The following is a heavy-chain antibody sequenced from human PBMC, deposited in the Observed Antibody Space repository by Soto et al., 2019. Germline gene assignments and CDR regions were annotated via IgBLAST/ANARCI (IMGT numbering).Heavy chain of an antibody. CDR2: INHSGST. D-gene: IGHD6-13*01. Sequence: SETLSLTCAVYGGSFSGYYWSWIRQPPGKGLEWIGEINHSGSTNYNPSLKSRVTISVDTSKNQFSLKLSSVTAADTAVYYCARGSGYRSSWYYFAYWGRETLVTVSS. J-gene: IGHJ4*02. CDR3: ARGSGYRSSWYYFAY. V-gene: IGHV4-34*01. CDR1: GGSFSGYY.